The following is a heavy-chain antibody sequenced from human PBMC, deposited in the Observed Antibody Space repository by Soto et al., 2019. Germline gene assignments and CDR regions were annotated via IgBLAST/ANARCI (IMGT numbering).Heavy chain of an antibody. V-gene: IGHV1-3*01. Sequence: QVPLVQSGAEVKKPGASVKVSCKASGYTFTSYAMHWVRQAPGQRLEWMGWINAGNGNTKYSQKFQGRVTITRDTSASTAYMELSSLRSEDTAVYYCARDAGGGYYYYYMDVWGKGTTVTVSS. D-gene: IGHD3-10*01. CDR3: ARDAGGGYYYYYMDV. J-gene: IGHJ6*03. CDR1: GYTFTSYA. CDR2: INAGNGNT.